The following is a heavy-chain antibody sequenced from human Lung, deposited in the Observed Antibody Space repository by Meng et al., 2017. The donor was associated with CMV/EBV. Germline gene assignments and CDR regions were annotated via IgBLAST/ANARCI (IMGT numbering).Heavy chain of an antibody. CDR2: IYYSGST. V-gene: IGHV4-59*01. CDR3: ARDRQPLSNNWFDP. J-gene: IGHJ5*02. Sequence: SXTXSLXCTVSGGSISSYYWSWIRQPPGKGLEWIGYIYYSGSTIYNPSLKSRVTISVDTSKNEFSLKLSSVTAADTAIYYCARDRQPLSNNWFDPWCQGTLVTVSS. D-gene: IGHD2/OR15-2a*01. CDR1: GGSISSYY.